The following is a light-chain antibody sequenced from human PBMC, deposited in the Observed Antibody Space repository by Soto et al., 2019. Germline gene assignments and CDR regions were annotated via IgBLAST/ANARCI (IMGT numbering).Light chain of an antibody. V-gene: IGKV3-15*01. CDR3: QQYEGWPRT. CDR1: QHIHIN. Sequence: EIVMTQSPDTLSVSPGDTATLSCRSSQHIHINLAWYQQKPGQAPTLLIYGVTARAPGVPARFSGSGYGTDFTITSRSVQYGDFGVFYCQQYEGWPRTFGLGTKVEIQ. CDR2: GVT. J-gene: IGKJ2*01.